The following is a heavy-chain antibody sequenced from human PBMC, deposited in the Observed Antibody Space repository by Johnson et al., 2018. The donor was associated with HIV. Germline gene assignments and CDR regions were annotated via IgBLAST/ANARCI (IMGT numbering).Heavy chain of an antibody. V-gene: IGHV3-30*03. Sequence: MQLVESGGGLVQPGRSLRLSCAASGFTFDDYGMSWVRQAPGKGLEWVAVISYDGSNKYYADSVKGRFTISSDNSKNTVYLQMHSLRIEDTAVYYGAREELEPDVFDIWGQGTMVTVSS. CDR3: AREELEPDVFDI. CDR2: ISYDGSNK. CDR1: GFTFDDYG. J-gene: IGHJ3*02. D-gene: IGHD1-1*01.